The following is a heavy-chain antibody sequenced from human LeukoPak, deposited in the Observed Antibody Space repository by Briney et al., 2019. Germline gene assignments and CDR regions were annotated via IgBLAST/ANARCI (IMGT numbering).Heavy chain of an antibody. D-gene: IGHD4-11*01. CDR3: ARGRATVTTYYYMDV. CDR2: IYYSGST. J-gene: IGHJ6*03. CDR1: GGSISSYY. Sequence: SETLSLPCTVSGGSISSYYWSWIRQPPGKGLEWIGYIYYSGSTNYNPSLKSRVTISVDTSKNQFSLKLSSVTAADTAVYYCARGRATVTTYYYMDVWGKGTTVTVSS. V-gene: IGHV4-59*01.